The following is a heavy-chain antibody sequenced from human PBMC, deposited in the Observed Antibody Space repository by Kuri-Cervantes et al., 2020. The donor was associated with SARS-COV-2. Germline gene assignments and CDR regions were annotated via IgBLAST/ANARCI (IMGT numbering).Heavy chain of an antibody. V-gene: IGHV4-34*01. CDR2: INHSGST. Sequence: GSLRLSCAVYGGSFSGYYWSWIRQPPGKGLEWIGEINHSGSTNYNPSLKSRVTISVDTSKNQFSLKLSSVTAADTAVYYCARGRIGYSSGCYYYYGMDVWGQGTTVTVSS. J-gene: IGHJ6*02. CDR3: ARGRIGYSSGCYYYYGMDV. CDR1: GGSFSGYY. D-gene: IGHD6-19*01.